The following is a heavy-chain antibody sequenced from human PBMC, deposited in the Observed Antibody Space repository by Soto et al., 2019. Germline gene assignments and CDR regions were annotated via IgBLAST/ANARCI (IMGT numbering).Heavy chain of an antibody. CDR1: GGSISSYY. CDR3: ARSEGYDIVTGYSLWYFDY. Sequence: PSETLSLTCTVSGGSISSYYWSWIRQPPGKGLEWIGYIYYSGSTNYNPSLKSRVTISVDTSKNQFSLKLSSVTAADTAVYYCARSEGYDIVTGYSLWYFDYWGQGTLVTVSS. CDR2: IYYSGST. J-gene: IGHJ4*02. V-gene: IGHV4-59*08. D-gene: IGHD3-9*01.